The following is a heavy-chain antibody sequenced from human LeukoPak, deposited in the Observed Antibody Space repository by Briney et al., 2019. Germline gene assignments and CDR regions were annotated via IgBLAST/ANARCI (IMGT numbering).Heavy chain of an antibody. J-gene: IGHJ2*01. CDR1: GYTLTRYG. CDR2: ISAYNGNT. Sequence: GASVKFSCKASGYTLTRYGIRWVRQAPGHGLEWMGWISAYNGNTNYAQKLQGRVTMTTDTSTSTAYMELRSLRSDDTAVYYCARSFNWYFDLWGRGTLVTVSS. CDR3: ARSFNWYFDL. V-gene: IGHV1-18*01.